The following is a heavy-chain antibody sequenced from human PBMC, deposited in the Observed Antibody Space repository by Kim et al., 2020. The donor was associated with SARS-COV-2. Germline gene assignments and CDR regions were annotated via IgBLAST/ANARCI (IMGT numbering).Heavy chain of an antibody. D-gene: IGHD6-19*01. J-gene: IGHJ4*02. CDR1: GGSISSSSYY. Sequence: SETLSLTCTVSGGSISSSSYYWGWIRQPPGKGLEWIGSIYYSGSTYYNPSLKSRVTISVDTSKNQFSLKLSSVTAADTAVYYCARLIMYPGIAVAAQGAFDYWGQGTLVTVSS. V-gene: IGHV4-39*01. CDR3: ARLIMYPGIAVAAQGAFDY. CDR2: IYYSGST.